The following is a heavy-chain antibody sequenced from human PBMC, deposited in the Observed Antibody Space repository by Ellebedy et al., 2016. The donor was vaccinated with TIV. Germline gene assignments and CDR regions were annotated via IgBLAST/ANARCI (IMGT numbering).Heavy chain of an antibody. Sequence: SETLSLTCSVTGGSFTTRNYYWGWVRQPPGKGLEWIGSIDYSGNTYYNPSLKRRATLSRNTSKNQFSLKLISMTAADTAVYYCARGPAKGVTTYWGQGTLVTVSS. CDR2: IDYSGNT. CDR3: ARGPAKGVTTY. J-gene: IGHJ1*01. D-gene: IGHD4-17*01. V-gene: IGHV4-39*07. CDR1: GGSFTTRNYY.